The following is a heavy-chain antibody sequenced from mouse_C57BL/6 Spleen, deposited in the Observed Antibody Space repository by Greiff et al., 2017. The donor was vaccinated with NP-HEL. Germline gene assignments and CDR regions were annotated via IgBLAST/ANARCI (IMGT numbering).Heavy chain of an antibody. CDR1: GYTFTEYT. V-gene: IGHV1-62-2*01. Sequence: VMLVESGAELVKPGASVKLSCKASGYTFTEYTIHWVKQRSGQGLEWIGWFYPGSGSIKYNEKFKDKATLTADKSSSTVYMELSRLTSEDSAVYFCARHSYDYYAMDYWGQGTSVTVSS. CDR3: ARHSYDYYAMDY. J-gene: IGHJ4*01. CDR2: FYPGSGSI. D-gene: IGHD6-5*01.